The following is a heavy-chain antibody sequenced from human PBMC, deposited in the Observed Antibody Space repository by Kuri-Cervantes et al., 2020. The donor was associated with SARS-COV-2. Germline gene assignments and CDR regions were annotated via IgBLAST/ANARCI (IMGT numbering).Heavy chain of an antibody. CDR3: ARGGPITIFGVVTKRFDY. V-gene: IGHV1-2*02. J-gene: IGHJ4*02. Sequence: ASVKVSCKASGYTFTGYYMHWVGQAPGQGLEWMGWINPNSGGTNYAQKFQGRVTMTRDTSISTAYMELSRLRSDDTAVYYCARGGPITIFGVVTKRFDYWGQGTLVTVSS. CDR2: INPNSGGT. CDR1: GYTFTGYY. D-gene: IGHD3-3*01.